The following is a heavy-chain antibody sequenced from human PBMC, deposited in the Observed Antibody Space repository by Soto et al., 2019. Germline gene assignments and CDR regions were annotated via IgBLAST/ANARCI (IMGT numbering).Heavy chain of an antibody. CDR2: IYYSGST. CDR1: GGSISSGDYY. CDR3: ARHRGTMVRGVIIWFDP. D-gene: IGHD3-10*01. J-gene: IGHJ5*02. V-gene: IGHV4-39*01. Sequence: PSETLSLTCTVSGGSISSGDYYWSWIRQPPGKGLEWIGYIYYSGSTYYNPSLKSRVTISVDTSKNQFSLKLSSVTAADTAVYYCARHRGTMVRGVIIWFDPWGQGTLVTVSS.